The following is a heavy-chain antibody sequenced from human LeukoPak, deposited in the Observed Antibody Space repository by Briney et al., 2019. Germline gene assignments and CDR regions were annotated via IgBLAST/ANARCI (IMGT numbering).Heavy chain of an antibody. CDR3: AHTAGLKGFDI. CDR1: GYTFFSYG. J-gene: IGHJ3*02. Sequence: SVKVSCKASGYTFFSYGISWVRQAPGQGLEWMGWISAHNGNTNYAQKLQGRVTMTEDTSTDTAYMELSSLTSEDTAVYYCAHTAGLKGFDIWGQGTLVIVSS. V-gene: IGHV1-18*01. CDR2: ISAHNGNT.